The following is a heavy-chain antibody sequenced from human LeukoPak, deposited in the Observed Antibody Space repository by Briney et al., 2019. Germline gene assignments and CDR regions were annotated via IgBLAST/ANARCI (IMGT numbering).Heavy chain of an antibody. V-gene: IGHV1-46*01. D-gene: IGHD1-26*01. J-gene: IGHJ4*02. CDR2: INPSGGSA. CDR1: GYTFTSYY. CDR3: ATTTKWELLYYFDY. Sequence: ASVKVSCKASGYTFTSYYMHWVRQAPGQGLEWMGIINPSGGSASYAQKFQGRVTMTRDTSTSTAYMELSRLRSDDTAVYYCATTTKWELLYYFDYWGQGTLVTVSS.